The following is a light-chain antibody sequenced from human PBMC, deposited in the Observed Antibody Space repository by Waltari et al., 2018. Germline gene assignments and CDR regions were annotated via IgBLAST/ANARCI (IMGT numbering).Light chain of an antibody. Sequence: SYVLTQPPPVSVAPGETATITCGGNNMERKRVHWYRQRPGQAPVLVISYDSDRPSGIPERFSGSNSGNTATLTISRVEAGDEADYYCQVWDANNDPGVFGTGTEVTVL. J-gene: IGLJ1*01. CDR2: YDS. V-gene: IGLV3-21*01. CDR3: QVWDANNDPGV. CDR1: NMERKR.